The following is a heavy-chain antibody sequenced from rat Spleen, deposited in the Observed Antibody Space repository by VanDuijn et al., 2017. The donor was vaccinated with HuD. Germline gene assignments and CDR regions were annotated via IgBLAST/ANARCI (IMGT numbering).Heavy chain of an antibody. CDR1: GFTFSNYD. D-gene: IGHD1-2*01. Sequence: EVELVESGGGLVQPGRSMKLSCAASGFTFSNYDMAWVRQAPTKGLEWVASISTSGGSTYYRDSVKGRFTISRDNTKSTLYLQMDSLRSEDTATYYCTTGSVYYYTSLPHWGQGVMVTVSS. V-gene: IGHV5-27*01. J-gene: IGHJ2*01. CDR2: ISTSGGST. CDR3: TTGSVYYYTSLPH.